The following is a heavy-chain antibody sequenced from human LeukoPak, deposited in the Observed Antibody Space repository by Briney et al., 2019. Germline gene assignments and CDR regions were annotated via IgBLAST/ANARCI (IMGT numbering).Heavy chain of an antibody. V-gene: IGHV4-59*01. Sequence: SETLSLTCTVSGGSISRNYWSWIRKPPGKGLQWIGYIYYTGNINYNPSLKSRVTISVDTSKNQFSLRLSSVTAADTAVYYCARALGSVGYVYFDYWGQGTLVTVSS. D-gene: IGHD5-12*01. J-gene: IGHJ4*02. CDR3: ARALGSVGYVYFDY. CDR1: GGSISRNY. CDR2: IYYTGNI.